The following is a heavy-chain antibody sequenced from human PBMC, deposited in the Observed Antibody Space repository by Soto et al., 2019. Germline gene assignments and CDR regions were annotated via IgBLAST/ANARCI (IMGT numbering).Heavy chain of an antibody. CDR2: ISYDGSNK. CDR3: ARDSIAVVPPGLYYYGMDV. Sequence: GGSLRLSCAASGFTFSSYAMHWVRQAPGKGLEWVAVISYDGSNKYYADSVKGRFTISRDNSKNTLYLQMNSLRAEDTAVYYCARDSIAVVPPGLYYYGMDVWGQGTTVTVSS. CDR1: GFTFSSYA. V-gene: IGHV3-30-3*01. J-gene: IGHJ6*02. D-gene: IGHD6-19*01.